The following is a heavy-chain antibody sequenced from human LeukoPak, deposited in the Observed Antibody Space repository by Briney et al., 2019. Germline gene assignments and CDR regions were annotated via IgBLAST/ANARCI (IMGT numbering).Heavy chain of an antibody. V-gene: IGHV3-33*01. J-gene: IGHJ5*02. CDR2: IWYDGSNK. CDR1: GFTFSSCA. CDR3: ARGADISSSDTNFNWFDP. D-gene: IGHD2-2*01. Sequence: GGSLRLSCAASGFTFSSCALHWVRQAPGKELEWVADIWYDGSNKNYADSVKGRFTISRDNSKDTLYLQMNSLRADDTAVYYCARGADISSSDTNFNWFDPWGQGTLVTVSS.